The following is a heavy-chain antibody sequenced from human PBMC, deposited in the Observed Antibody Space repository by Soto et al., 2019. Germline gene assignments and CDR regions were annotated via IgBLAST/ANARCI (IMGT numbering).Heavy chain of an antibody. CDR3: ARSSRSGKWFDP. V-gene: IGHV4-59*08. CDR1: GGSISSYY. J-gene: IGHJ5*01. Sequence: QVQLQESGPGLVKPSETLSLTCTVSGGSISSYYWSWIRQPPGKGLEWIGYIYYSGSTNYNPSLKSRVTISVETSKKQFSPKPGFVTGGDQAGEFCARSSRSGKWFDPWGPGTPGTGSS. CDR2: IYYSGST.